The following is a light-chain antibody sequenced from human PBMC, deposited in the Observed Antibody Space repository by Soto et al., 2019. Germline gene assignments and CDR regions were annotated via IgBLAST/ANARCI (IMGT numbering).Light chain of an antibody. V-gene: IGLV2-14*01. CDR3: SSYTTSNTRQIV. Sequence: QSALTQPASVSGSPGQSITISCTGTSSDVGGYNYVSWYQQHPGKAPKFMIYDVSNRPSGVSNRFSGSKSGNTASLTISGLQAEDEADYYCSSYTTSNTRQIVFVTGTKLTV. J-gene: IGLJ1*01. CDR1: SSDVGGYNY. CDR2: DVS.